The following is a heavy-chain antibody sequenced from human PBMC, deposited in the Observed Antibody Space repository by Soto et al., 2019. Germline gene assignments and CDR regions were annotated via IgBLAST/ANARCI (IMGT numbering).Heavy chain of an antibody. D-gene: IGHD2-15*01. CDR1: GFTFSSYG. Sequence: QVQLVESGGGVVQPGRSLRLSCAASGFTFSSYGMHWVRQAPGKGLEWVAVISYDGSNKYYADSVKGRFTISRGNSKNPLFLQMNSLRAEDTAVYYCAKLLGWSPGMDVWGQGTTVTVSS. J-gene: IGHJ6*02. V-gene: IGHV3-30*18. CDR3: AKLLGWSPGMDV. CDR2: ISYDGSNK.